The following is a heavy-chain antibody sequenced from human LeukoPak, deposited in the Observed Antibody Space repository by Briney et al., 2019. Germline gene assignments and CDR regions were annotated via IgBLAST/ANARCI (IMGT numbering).Heavy chain of an antibody. CDR2: IYSSGST. CDR3: ARGVGRITMVRGARNWFDP. D-gene: IGHD3-10*01. J-gene: IGHJ5*02. CDR1: GGSISDYY. Sequence: SETLSLTCTVSGGSISDYYWSWIRQPAGKGLEWIGRIYSSGSTNYNSSLKSRVTMSVDTSKNQFSLKLSSVTAADTAVYYCARGVGRITMVRGARNWFDPWGQGTLVTVSS. V-gene: IGHV4-4*07.